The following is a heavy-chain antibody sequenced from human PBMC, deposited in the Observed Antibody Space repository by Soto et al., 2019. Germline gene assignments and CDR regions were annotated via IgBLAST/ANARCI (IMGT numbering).Heavy chain of an antibody. CDR1: GFTFSSYA. CDR2: ISGSGGST. V-gene: IGHV3-23*01. D-gene: IGHD3-3*01. J-gene: IGHJ4*02. Sequence: GGSLRLSCAASGFTFSSYAMSWVRQAPGKGLEWVSAISGSGGSTYYADSVKGRFTISRDNSKNTLYLQMNSLRAEDTAVYYCAINSDYDFWSGYSSLDYWGQGTLVTVSS. CDR3: AINSDYDFWSGYSSLDY.